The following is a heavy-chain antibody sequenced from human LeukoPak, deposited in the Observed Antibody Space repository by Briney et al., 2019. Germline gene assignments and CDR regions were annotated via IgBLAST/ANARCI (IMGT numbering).Heavy chain of an antibody. CDR3: ARVLSGGNPWYYFDY. V-gene: IGHV4-61*01. Sequence: SETLSLTCTVSGYSITSAYYWGWIRQPPGKGLEWIGYIYYSGSTNYNPSLKSRVTISVDTSKNQFSLKLSSVTAADTAVYYCARVLSGGNPWYYFDYWGQGTLVTVSS. CDR2: IYYSGST. J-gene: IGHJ4*02. CDR1: GYSITSAYY. D-gene: IGHD4-23*01.